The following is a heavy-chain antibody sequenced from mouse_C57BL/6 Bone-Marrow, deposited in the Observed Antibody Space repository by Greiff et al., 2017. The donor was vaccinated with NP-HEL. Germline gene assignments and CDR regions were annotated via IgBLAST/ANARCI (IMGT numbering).Heavy chain of an antibody. CDR1: GYTFTSSG. CDR2: IYPRSGNT. J-gene: IGHJ2*01. V-gene: IGHV1-81*01. CDR3: ARPISITTVVATGGY. D-gene: IGHD1-1*01. Sequence: QVQLQQSGAELARPGASVKLSCKASGYTFTSSGISWVKQRTGQGLEWIGEIYPRSGNTYYNEKFKGKATLTADKSSSTAYMELRSLTSEDSAVYFCARPISITTVVATGGYWGQGTTLTVSS.